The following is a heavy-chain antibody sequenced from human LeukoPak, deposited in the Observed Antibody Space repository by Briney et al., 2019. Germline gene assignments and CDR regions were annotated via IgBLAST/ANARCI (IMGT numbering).Heavy chain of an antibody. J-gene: IGHJ5*02. Sequence: SETLSLTCTVSGGSISSSSYYWGWIRQPPGKGLEWIGSIYYSGSTYYNPSLKSRVTISVDTSKNQFSLKLSSVTAADTAVYYCARGVVVVAATNDNWFDPWGQGTLVTVSS. CDR1: GGSISSSSYY. CDR3: ARGVVVVAATNDNWFDP. D-gene: IGHD2-15*01. CDR2: IYYSGST. V-gene: IGHV4-39*07.